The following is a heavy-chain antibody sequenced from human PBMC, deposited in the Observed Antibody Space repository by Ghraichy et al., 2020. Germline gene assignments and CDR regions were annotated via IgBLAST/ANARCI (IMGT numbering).Heavy chain of an antibody. CDR3: ARSLGERDAFDI. CDR1: GYSISSGYY. J-gene: IGHJ3*02. V-gene: IGHV4-38-2*02. CDR2: IYHSGST. Sequence: SETLSLTCTVSGYSISSGYYWGWIRQPPGKGLEWIGSIYHSGSTYYNPSLKSRVTISVDTSKNQFSLKLSSVTAADTAVYYCARSLGERDAFDIWGQGTMVTVSS. D-gene: IGHD3-10*01.